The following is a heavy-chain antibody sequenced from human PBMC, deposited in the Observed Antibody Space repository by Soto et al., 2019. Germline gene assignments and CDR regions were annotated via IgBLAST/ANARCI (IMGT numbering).Heavy chain of an antibody. CDR1: GFTFSDYY. CDR3: ARVRYYDFWSGYYTGIFFDP. V-gene: IGHV3-11*01. D-gene: IGHD3-3*01. J-gene: IGHJ5*02. Sequence: PGGSLRLSCAASGFTFSDYYMSWIRQAPGKGLEWVSYISSSGSTIYYAVSVKGRFTISRDNAKNSLYLQMNSLRAEDTAVYYCARVRYYDFWSGYYTGIFFDPWGQGTLVTVSS. CDR2: ISSSGSTI.